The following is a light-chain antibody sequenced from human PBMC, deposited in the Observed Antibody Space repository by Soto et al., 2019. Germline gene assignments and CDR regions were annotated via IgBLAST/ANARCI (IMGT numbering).Light chain of an antibody. Sequence: QSALTQPASVSGSPGQSITISCTGTSSDVGSYNLVSWYQQHPGKAPKLMIYEGSKWPSGVSNRFSGSKSGNTASLTISGLQAEDEADYYCSSYAGSSTPWVFGGGTKLTVL. CDR3: SSYAGSSTPWV. CDR1: SSDVGSYNL. J-gene: IGLJ3*02. CDR2: EGS. V-gene: IGLV2-23*01.